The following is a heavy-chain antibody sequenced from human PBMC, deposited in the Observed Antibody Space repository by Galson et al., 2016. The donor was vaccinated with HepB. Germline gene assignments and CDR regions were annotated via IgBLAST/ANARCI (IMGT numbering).Heavy chain of an antibody. Sequence: SLRLSCATSGFPFDNYATSWFRQAPGKGLHWVGFIRSNSYGGTTEYAASVKGSFTISRDDSKSIVYLQMNRLKTEDTAVYYCSRVVGLDYDFWSGYPDFDYWGQGALVTVSS. J-gene: IGHJ4*02. D-gene: IGHD3-3*01. V-gene: IGHV3-49*03. CDR2: IRSNSYGGTT. CDR1: GFPFDNYA. CDR3: SRVVGLDYDFWSGYPDFDY.